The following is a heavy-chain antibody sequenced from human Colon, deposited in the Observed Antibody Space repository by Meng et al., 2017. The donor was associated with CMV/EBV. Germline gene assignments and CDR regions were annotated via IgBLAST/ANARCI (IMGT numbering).Heavy chain of an antibody. Sequence: VQLVESGGGLVKPGGSLRPSCAASEFIFKTYDMYWVRQAPGKGLEWVSSIGRSGTDVAYADPVEGRFTISRDKNSLYLEMKSLRADDTAVYYCLTDPNWGAFWGQGTLVTVSS. CDR3: LTDPNWGAF. CDR2: IGRSGTDV. V-gene: IGHV3-21*01. D-gene: IGHD1-26*01. J-gene: IGHJ4*02. CDR1: EFIFKTYD.